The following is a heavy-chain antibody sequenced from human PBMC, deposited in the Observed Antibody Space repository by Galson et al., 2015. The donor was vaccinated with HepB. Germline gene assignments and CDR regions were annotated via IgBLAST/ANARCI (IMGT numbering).Heavy chain of an antibody. V-gene: IGHV3-15*01. Sequence: SLRLSCAASGFTFSNAWMSWVRQAPGKGLEWVGRIKSKTDGGTTDYAAPVKGRFTISRDDSKNTLYLQMNSLKTEDTAVYYCTTDPDWYYDSSGYYFDYWGQGTLVTVSS. CDR1: GFTFSNAW. J-gene: IGHJ4*02. D-gene: IGHD3-22*01. CDR3: TTDPDWYYDSSGYYFDY. CDR2: IKSKTDGGTT.